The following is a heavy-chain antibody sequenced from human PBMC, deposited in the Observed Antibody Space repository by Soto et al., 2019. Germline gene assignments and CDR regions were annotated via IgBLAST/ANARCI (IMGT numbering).Heavy chain of an antibody. CDR2: ISPSFGTA. D-gene: IGHD3-22*01. CDR3: ARGLDYYYDSSGYPEYFQH. Sequence: GASVKVSCKASGGTFSRYAISSVRQAPGQGLEWMGGISPSFGTANYAQKFQGRVTITADESTSTANMKVSSLRSEDTAVYYCARGLDYYYDSSGYPEYFQHWGQGTLVTVSS. J-gene: IGHJ1*01. V-gene: IGHV1-69*13. CDR1: GGTFSRYA.